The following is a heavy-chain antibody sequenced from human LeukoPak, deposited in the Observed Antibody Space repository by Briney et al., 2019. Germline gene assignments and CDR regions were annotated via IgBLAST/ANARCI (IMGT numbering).Heavy chain of an antibody. CDR2: IYYSGST. CDR3: ARLYCSGGSCYKTDNWFDP. V-gene: IGHV4-39*07. D-gene: IGHD2-15*01. CDR1: GDFISSVGYY. J-gene: IGHJ5*02. Sequence: SETLSPTCTVSGDFISSVGYYWGWIRQPPGNGLECIGSIYYSGSTYYNPSLKSRVTISVDTSKNQFSLKLSSVTAADTAVYYRARLYCSGGSCYKTDNWFDPWGQGTLVTVSS.